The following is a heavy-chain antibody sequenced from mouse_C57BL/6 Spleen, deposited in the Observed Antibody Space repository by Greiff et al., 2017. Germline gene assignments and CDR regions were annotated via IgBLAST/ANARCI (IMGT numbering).Heavy chain of an antibody. CDR2: INPNNGGT. J-gene: IGHJ3*01. D-gene: IGHD2-2*01. CDR3: ARMGAYGSWFAY. Sequence: VQLQQSGPELVKPGASVKISCKASGYTFTDYYMNWVKQSHGKSLEWIGDINPNNGGTSYNQKFKGKATLTVDKSSSTAYMELRSLTSEDSAVYYCARMGAYGSWFAYWGQGTLVTVSA. V-gene: IGHV1-26*01. CDR1: GYTFTDYY.